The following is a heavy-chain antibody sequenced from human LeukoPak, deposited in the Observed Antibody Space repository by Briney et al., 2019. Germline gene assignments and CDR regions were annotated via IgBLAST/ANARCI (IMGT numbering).Heavy chain of an antibody. D-gene: IGHD6-13*01. V-gene: IGHV7-4-1*02. CDR1: GYTLAVYY. CDR3: ATRYSSSHYYYLDV. J-gene: IGHJ6*03. CDR2: INTNTGNP. Sequence: GASVKVSCKSSGYTLAVYYMHWVRQAPGQGLELMGWINTNTGNPMYAQVFTGRFVFSLDTSVSTAYLQISSLKADDIAVYYCATRYSSSHYYYLDVWGKGTTVTVSS.